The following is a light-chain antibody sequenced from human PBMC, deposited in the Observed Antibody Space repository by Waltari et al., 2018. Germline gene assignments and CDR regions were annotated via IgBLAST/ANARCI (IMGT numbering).Light chain of an antibody. CDR2: AAS. CDR1: QNISRD. CDR3: QQCYNIPLT. J-gene: IGKJ2*01. V-gene: IGKV1-39*01. Sequence: DIHMSESPSSLSPSVEDRVTITIRARQNISRDLNWYQQKPGKAPKLLVYAASSVESGVPSRFSGSGSGTDFTLTISSLQPEDVAAYYCQQCYNIPLTFGQGTKLEIK.